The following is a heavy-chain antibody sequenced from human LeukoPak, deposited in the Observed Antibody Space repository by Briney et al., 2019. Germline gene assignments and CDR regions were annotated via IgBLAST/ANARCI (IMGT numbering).Heavy chain of an antibody. V-gene: IGHV4-31*03. J-gene: IGHJ5*02. CDR1: GGSISSGGYY. Sequence: SQTLSLTCTVSGGSISSGGYYWSWIRQHPGKGLEWIGYIYYSGSTYYNPSLKSRVTISVDTSKNQFSLKLSSVTAADTAVYYCARDFKYSSCNWFDPWGQGTLVTVSS. CDR3: ARDFKYSSCNWFDP. D-gene: IGHD6-6*01. CDR2: IYYSGST.